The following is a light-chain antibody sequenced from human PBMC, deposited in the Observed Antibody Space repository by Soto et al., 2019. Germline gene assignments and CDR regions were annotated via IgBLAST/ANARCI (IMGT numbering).Light chain of an antibody. CDR2: AAS. CDR1: QDINNF. V-gene: IGKV1-27*01. CDR3: QKDNSAPLT. Sequence: DIHMTQSPSSLSASVGDRVTITFRASQDINNFFAWYQQKPGKVPWLLIYAASTLQSGVPSRLRGSGSGTDFTLTIRSPQPEDVATYDGQKDNSAPLTIGRGTKVESK. J-gene: IGKJ4*01.